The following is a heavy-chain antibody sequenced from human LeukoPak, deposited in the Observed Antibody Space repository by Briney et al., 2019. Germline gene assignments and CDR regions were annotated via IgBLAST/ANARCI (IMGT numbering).Heavy chain of an antibody. CDR1: GFPVSSNY. CDR2: IYSSGNT. CDR3: ARDYISYYDSSGYPFFDY. D-gene: IGHD3-22*01. V-gene: IGHV3-53*01. J-gene: IGHJ4*02. Sequence: PGGSLRLSCAASGFPVSSNYMNWVRQAPGKGLEWVSVIYSSGNTGYADSVKGRFTISRDNSKNTLYLQMNSLRAEDTAVYYCARDYISYYDSSGYPFFDYWGQGTLVTVSS.